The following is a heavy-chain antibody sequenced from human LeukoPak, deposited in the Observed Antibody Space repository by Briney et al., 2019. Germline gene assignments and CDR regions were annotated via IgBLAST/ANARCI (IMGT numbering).Heavy chain of an antibody. D-gene: IGHD3/OR15-3a*01. V-gene: IGHV3-64*02. CDR3: ARAFRPASDPHDFYDF. CDR1: GFTFTNHP. J-gene: IGHJ3*01. Sequence: PGGSLRLSCAASGFTFTNHPIHWVRQASGKRLEYVSAISPSGDWTWYADSVKGRFTISRDNSKNTMYLQMGSLRPEDMGVYYCARAFRPASDPHDFYDFWGRGTTVTVSS. CDR2: ISPSGDWT.